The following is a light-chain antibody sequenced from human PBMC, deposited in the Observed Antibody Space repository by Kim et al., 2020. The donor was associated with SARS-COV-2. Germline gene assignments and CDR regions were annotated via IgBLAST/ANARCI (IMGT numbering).Light chain of an antibody. CDR1: QSISSY. CDR3: QQYYSYPLT. J-gene: IGKJ4*01. Sequence: AAAGGRVTITCRASQSISSYLAWYQQKPRKAPKLLFYAASTLRSGVPSRISGSESGTDITLTISRQQSENFANYYCQQYYSYPLTFGGGTKVDIK. CDR2: AAS. V-gene: IGKV1-8*01.